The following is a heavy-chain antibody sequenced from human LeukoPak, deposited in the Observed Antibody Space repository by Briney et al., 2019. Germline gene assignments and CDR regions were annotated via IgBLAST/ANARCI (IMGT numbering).Heavy chain of an antibody. CDR2: IYYSGIT. J-gene: IGHJ6*03. CDR3: ARDRDAYYDSSGYYYYYYYMDV. CDR1: GGSISSSSYY. Sequence: SETLSLTCTVSGGSISSSSYYWGWSRQPPGKELEWIGSIYYSGITYYNPSLKRRVTIPVDTPKNQFSLNLTSVTAGETAVYYCARDRDAYYDSSGYYYYYYYMDVWGKGTTVTVSS. D-gene: IGHD3-22*01. V-gene: IGHV4-39*07.